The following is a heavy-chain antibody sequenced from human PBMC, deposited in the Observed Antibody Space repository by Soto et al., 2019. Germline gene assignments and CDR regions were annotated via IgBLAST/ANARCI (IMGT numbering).Heavy chain of an antibody. CDR3: ARVEGSSYYFRHDC. D-gene: IGHD1-26*01. CDR1: GGSISSGSFH. CDR2: SNYSGSS. Sequence: SGTLGLTCAVSGGSISSGSFHWGWIRQRPGKCLEWIGNSNYSGSSYDNPSLKSRTTIIIDTSKDQFSQRLSSGPAAETAVYYCARVEGSSYYFRHDCWGRGTLVTVYS. V-gene: IGHV4-31*11. J-gene: IGHJ4*02.